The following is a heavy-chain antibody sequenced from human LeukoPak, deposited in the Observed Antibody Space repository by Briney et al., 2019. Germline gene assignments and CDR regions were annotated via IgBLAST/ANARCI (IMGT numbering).Heavy chain of an antibody. Sequence: SGGSLRLSCAASGFTVSSNYMSWVRQAPGKGLEWVSTISGGGDITYYADSVKGRFTISRDNSKDTLFLQMNSLRAEDTAVYYCARDRPIYDILTGYYPPPLDYWGQGTLVTVSS. CDR1: GFTVSSNY. CDR3: ARDRPIYDILTGYYPPPLDY. CDR2: ISGGGDIT. J-gene: IGHJ4*02. D-gene: IGHD3-9*01. V-gene: IGHV3-23*01.